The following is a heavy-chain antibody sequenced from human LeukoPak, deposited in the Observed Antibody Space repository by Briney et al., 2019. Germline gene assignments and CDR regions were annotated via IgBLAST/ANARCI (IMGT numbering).Heavy chain of an antibody. V-gene: IGHV4-61*01. D-gene: IGHD2-15*01. J-gene: IGHJ4*02. CDR3: ATTGQDIVVVVAATRVDY. CDR1: GGSVSSYNYY. Sequence: SETLSLTCTVSGGSVSSYNYYWSWIRQPPGKGLEWIGYSYYSGSTNYNPSLKSRVTISVDTSKNQFSLKLSSVTAADTAVYYCATTGQDIVVVVAATRVDYWGQGTLVTVSS. CDR2: SYYSGST.